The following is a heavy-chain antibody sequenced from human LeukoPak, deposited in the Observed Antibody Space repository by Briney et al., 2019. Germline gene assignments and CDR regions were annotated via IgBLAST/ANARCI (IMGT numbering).Heavy chain of an antibody. J-gene: IGHJ4*02. CDR3: ARGYYDSRIDYFDY. V-gene: IGHV4-39*07. CDR1: GGSISSSSYY. CDR2: IYHSGST. D-gene: IGHD3-22*01. Sequence: NPSETLSLTCTVSGGSISSSSYYWGWIRQPPGKGLEWIGSIYHSGSTNYNPSLKSRVTISVDTSKNQFSLKLSSVTAADTAVYYCARGYYDSRIDYFDYWGQGTLVTVSS.